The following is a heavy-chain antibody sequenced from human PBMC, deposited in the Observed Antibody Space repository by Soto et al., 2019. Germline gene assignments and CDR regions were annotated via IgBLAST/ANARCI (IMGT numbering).Heavy chain of an antibody. Sequence: GASVKVSCKASGYTFASYAMHWVRQAPGQRLEWMGWINAGNGNTKYSQKFQGRVTITRDTSASTAYMELSSLGSEDTAVYYCARGIEASDWPYPVDYWGQGTLVTVSS. CDR3: ARGIEASDWPYPVDY. CDR2: INAGNGNT. J-gene: IGHJ4*02. CDR1: GYTFASYA. D-gene: IGHD2-21*01. V-gene: IGHV1-3*01.